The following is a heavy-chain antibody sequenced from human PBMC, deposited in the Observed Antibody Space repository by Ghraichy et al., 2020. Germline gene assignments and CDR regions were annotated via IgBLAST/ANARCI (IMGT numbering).Heavy chain of an antibody. Sequence: LNISCAASVFTFSDYYLSWIRQAPGKELEWVSPISTTGSTMYCAHFVKGRFAISRDNAKKSLHLQMHSLRAEDTAAYYCARDKRYSYDRCAYSDAECFDAWGLGTLVTASA. V-gene: IGHV3-11*01. CDR3: ARDKRYSYDRCAYSDAECFDA. J-gene: IGHJ5*02. CDR2: ISTTGSTM. CDR1: VFTFSDYY. D-gene: IGHD3-22*01.